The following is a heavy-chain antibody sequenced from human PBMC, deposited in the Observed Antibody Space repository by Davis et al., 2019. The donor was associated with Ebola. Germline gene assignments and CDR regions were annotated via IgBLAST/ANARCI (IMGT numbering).Heavy chain of an antibody. D-gene: IGHD3-22*01. J-gene: IGHJ4*02. V-gene: IGHV3-30-3*01. Sequence: PGGSLRLSCAASGFSFSNYAMHWVRQAPGKGLEWVAVISFDGTNKYYADSVKGRFTISRDNSKNTLYLQMNSLRAEDTAVYYCARDSTYYDSSGVDYWGQGTLVTVSS. CDR1: GFSFSNYA. CDR3: ARDSTYYDSSGVDY. CDR2: ISFDGTNK.